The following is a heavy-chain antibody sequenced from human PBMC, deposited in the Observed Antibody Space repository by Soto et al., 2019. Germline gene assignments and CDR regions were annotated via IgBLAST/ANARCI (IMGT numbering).Heavy chain of an antibody. D-gene: IGHD2-21*01. V-gene: IGHV3-33*01. Sequence: QVQLVESGRGVVQPGRSLRLSCETSGFSFSVYGMQCVRQAPGKWLEFVAVIWYGASKQFYAASVEGRFTISSDNSKVILYLQMNSMRAEDTAVYYCADWAEGDTEAHWGEGSLVTVSS. CDR1: GFSFSVYG. CDR2: IWYGASKQ. CDR3: ADWAEGDTEAH. J-gene: IGHJ4*02.